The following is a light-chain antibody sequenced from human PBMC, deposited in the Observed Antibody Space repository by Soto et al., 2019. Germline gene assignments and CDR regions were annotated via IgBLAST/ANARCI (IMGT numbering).Light chain of an antibody. CDR1: QSVYHNY. CDR3: QQYDSSWT. J-gene: IGKJ1*01. Sequence: EIVLTQSPATLSLAPGERATISCGASQSVYHNYVAWYQQKPGLAPRLLIYDASSRATGIPDRFSGSGSGTDFTLTISRLEPEDFAVYYCQQYDSSWTFGQGTKVDIK. CDR2: DAS. V-gene: IGKV3D-20*01.